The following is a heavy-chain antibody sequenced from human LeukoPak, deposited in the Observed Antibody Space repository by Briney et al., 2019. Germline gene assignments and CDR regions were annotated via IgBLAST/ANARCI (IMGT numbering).Heavy chain of an antibody. Sequence: ASVKVSCKASGYTFTSYGISWVRQAPGQGLEWMGWISAYNGNTNYAQKLQGRVTMTTDTSTSTAYMELRSLRSDDTAVYYCARDDYGDYEQRPFDYWGQGTLVTVSS. J-gene: IGHJ4*02. D-gene: IGHD4-17*01. CDR1: GYTFTSYG. CDR2: ISAYNGNT. V-gene: IGHV1-18*01. CDR3: ARDDYGDYEQRPFDY.